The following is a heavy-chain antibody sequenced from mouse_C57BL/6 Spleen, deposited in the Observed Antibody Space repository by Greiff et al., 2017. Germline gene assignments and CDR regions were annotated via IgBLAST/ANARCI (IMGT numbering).Heavy chain of an antibody. CDR2: IDPSDSAT. D-gene: IGHD1-1*02. CDR3: ARGSVYGPTFDAMDY. J-gene: IGHJ4*01. V-gene: IGHV1-52*01. CDR1: GYTFTSYW. Sequence: VQLQQPGAELVRPGSSVKLSCKASGYTFTSYWMHWVKQRPIQGLEWIGNIDPSDSATHYNQKFKDKATLTVDKSSSTAYMQLSSLTSEDSAVYDCARGSVYGPTFDAMDYWGQGTSGTVSS.